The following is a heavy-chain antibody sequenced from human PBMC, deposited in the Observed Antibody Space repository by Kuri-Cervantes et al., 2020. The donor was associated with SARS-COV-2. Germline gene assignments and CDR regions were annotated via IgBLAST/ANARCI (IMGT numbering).Heavy chain of an antibody. J-gene: IGHJ4*02. Sequence: KISCAASGFTFSSYGMHWVRQAPGQGLEWMGGIIPILGIANYAQKFQGGVTITADKSTSTAYMELSSLRSEDTAVYYCARWPSRQQLGIDYWGQGTLVTVSS. D-gene: IGHD6-13*01. CDR3: ARWPSRQQLGIDY. CDR1: GFTFSSYG. V-gene: IGHV1-69*10. CDR2: IIPILGIA.